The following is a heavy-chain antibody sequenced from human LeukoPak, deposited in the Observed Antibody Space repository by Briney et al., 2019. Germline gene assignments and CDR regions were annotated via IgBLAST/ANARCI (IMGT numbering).Heavy chain of an antibody. CDR2: INPNSGGT. Sequence: ASVKVSCKASGYTFTGYYMHWVRQAPGQGLEWMGWINPNSGGTNYAQKFQGRVTMTRDTSISTAYMELSRLRSDDTAAYYCARGLPSPQYYDSSVPPEDDAFDIWGQGTMVTVSS. V-gene: IGHV1-2*02. J-gene: IGHJ3*02. CDR3: ARGLPSPQYYDSSVPPEDDAFDI. D-gene: IGHD3-3*01. CDR1: GYTFTGYY.